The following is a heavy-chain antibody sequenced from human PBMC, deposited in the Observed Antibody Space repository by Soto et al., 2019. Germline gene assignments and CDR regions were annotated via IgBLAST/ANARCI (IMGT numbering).Heavy chain of an antibody. J-gene: IGHJ5*02. CDR2: SYWDDDK. V-gene: IGHV2-5*02. CDR1: GFSLSTTGVG. Sequence: QITLKESGPTLVRPTQTLTLTCTFSGFSLSTTGVGVGWIRQPPGKALEWLALSYWDDDKRYSPSLKSRLTITKDTSKSEVTLTMTNMDPVDTATYYCAQRLREYGLGRERANYFGPWGQGTLVTVSS. D-gene: IGHD3-10*01. CDR3: AQRLREYGLGRERANYFGP.